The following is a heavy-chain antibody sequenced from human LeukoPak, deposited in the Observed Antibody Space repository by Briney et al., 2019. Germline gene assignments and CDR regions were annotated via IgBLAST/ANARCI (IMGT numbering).Heavy chain of an antibody. CDR3: TTDQLERRLIDY. J-gene: IGHJ4*02. CDR1: GFTFNSYT. CDR2: VGGAGADT. Sequence: PGGSLRLSCAASGFTFNSYTMSWVRLAPGKGLEWVSSVGGAGADTWYADSVKGRFTISRDNSKNTLYLQMNSLKTEDTAVYYCTTDQLERRLIDYWGQGTLVTVSS. V-gene: IGHV3-23*01. D-gene: IGHD1-1*01.